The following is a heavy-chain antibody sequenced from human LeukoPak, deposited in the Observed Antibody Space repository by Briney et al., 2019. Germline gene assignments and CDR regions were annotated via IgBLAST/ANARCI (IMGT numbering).Heavy chain of an antibody. D-gene: IGHD3-9*01. J-gene: IGHJ4*02. CDR3: ARGLRYFDWSPLYYFDY. V-gene: IGHV4-39*07. CDR1: GGAISSSSYY. Sequence: SETLSLTCTVSGGAISSSSYYWGWIRQPPGKGLEWIGSIYYSASTYYNPSLKSRVTISVDTSKNQFSLKLSSVTAADTAVYYCARGLRYFDWSPLYYFDYWGQGTLVTVSS. CDR2: IYYSAST.